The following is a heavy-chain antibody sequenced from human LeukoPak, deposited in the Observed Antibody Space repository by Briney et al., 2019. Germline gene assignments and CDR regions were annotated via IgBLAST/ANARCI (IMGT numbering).Heavy chain of an antibody. CDR1: GFSFSSYA. CDR3: ARVVTYYSDSGYALDF. D-gene: IGHD3-22*01. CDR2: ISPSSSYI. J-gene: IGHJ4*02. Sequence: GGTLRLSCAASGFSFSSYAINWVRPAPGKGLEWVSSISPSSSYIHYADSAKGRFTISRDDAKNSLYLQMSSLRAEDTAVYYCARVVTYYSDSGYALDFWGQGALVTVSA. V-gene: IGHV3-21*01.